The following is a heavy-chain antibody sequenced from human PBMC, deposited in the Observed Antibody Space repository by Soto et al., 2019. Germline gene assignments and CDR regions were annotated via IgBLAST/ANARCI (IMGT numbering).Heavy chain of an antibody. CDR2: IIPILGIA. Sequence: QVQLVQSGAAVKKPGSSVKVSCKASGGTFSSYTISWVRQAPGQGLEWMGRIIPILGIANYAQKFQGRVTITADKSTSTAYMELSSLRSEDTAVYYCAGEQQLTNNWFDPWGQGTLVTVSS. J-gene: IGHJ5*02. V-gene: IGHV1-69*02. D-gene: IGHD6-13*01. CDR3: AGEQQLTNNWFDP. CDR1: GGTFSSYT.